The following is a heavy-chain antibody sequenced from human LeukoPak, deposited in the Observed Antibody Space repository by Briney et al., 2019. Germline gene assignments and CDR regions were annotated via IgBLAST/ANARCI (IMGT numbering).Heavy chain of an antibody. CDR2: ISYDGSNK. CDR3: ARLDYGDYDGDV. Sequence: GGSLRLSCAASGFTFSTYGMHWVRQAPGKGLEWVAVISYDGSNKYYADSVKGRFTISRDNSKNTLYLQMNSLRAEDTAVYYCARLDYGDYDGDVWGQGTLVTVSS. J-gene: IGHJ4*02. V-gene: IGHV3-30*03. D-gene: IGHD4-17*01. CDR1: GFTFSTYG.